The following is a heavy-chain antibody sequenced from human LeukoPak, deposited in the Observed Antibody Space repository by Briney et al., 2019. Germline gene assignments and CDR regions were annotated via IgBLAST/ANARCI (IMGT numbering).Heavy chain of an antibody. V-gene: IGHV4-4*07. D-gene: IGHD4-17*01. Sequence: PSETLSLTCTVSGGSISSYSWSWIRQPAGKGPEWIGRFYTSGSTNYNPSLKSRVTMSVDTSKNQFSLKLRSVTAADTAVYYCARFSDYGDLWGQGTLVTVSS. J-gene: IGHJ5*02. CDR2: FYTSGST. CDR3: ARFSDYGDL. CDR1: GGSISSYS.